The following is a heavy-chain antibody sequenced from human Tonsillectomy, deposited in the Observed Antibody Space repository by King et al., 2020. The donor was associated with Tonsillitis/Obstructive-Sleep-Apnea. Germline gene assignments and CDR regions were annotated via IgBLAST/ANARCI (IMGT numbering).Heavy chain of an antibody. D-gene: IGHD2-2*01. J-gene: IGHJ6*04. CDR3: ARTPFVVPAASHDLDV. V-gene: IGHV3-7*03. Sequence: VQLVESGGGLVQPGGSLRLSCAASGATFSSYWMSWVRQAPGKGLEWVANIKQDGSEKYYLDSVKGRFTISRDNAKNSLYLQMDSLRAEDTAVYYCARTPFVVPAASHDLDVWGEGTTVTVSS. CDR1: GATFSSYW. CDR2: IKQDGSEK.